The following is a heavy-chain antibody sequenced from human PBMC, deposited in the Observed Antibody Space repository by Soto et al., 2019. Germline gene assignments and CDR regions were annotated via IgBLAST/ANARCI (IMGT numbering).Heavy chain of an antibody. CDR3: AGGSGHYFYYFDY. J-gene: IGHJ4*02. CDR1: GGSISSYY. Sequence: PSGTLSLTCTVSGGSISSYYWTWTLQPPGKALEWIGYIYYSGSTDYSPSLKSRVTISVDTSKNQFSLKLSSVTAADTAVYYCAGGSGHYFYYFDYWGQGAQVTVSS. CDR2: IYYSGST. D-gene: IGHD5-12*01. V-gene: IGHV4-59*12.